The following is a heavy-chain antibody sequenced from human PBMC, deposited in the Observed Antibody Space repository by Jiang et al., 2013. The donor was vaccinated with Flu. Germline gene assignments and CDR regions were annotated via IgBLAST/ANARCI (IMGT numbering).Heavy chain of an antibody. Sequence: YGAEVKKPGASVKLSCKAFGYIFANYAIHWLRQAPGQRFEWMGWINVGNIDTKYSESFQGRVTITRDISATTVHMELNSLTSEDTAVYYCTRRAPGSRDRGTPDVRRGQG. CDR3: TRRAPGSRDRGTPDVR. D-gene: IGHD1-14*01. CDR1: GYIFANYA. J-gene: IGHJ1*01. V-gene: IGHV1-3*01. CDR2: INVGNIDT.